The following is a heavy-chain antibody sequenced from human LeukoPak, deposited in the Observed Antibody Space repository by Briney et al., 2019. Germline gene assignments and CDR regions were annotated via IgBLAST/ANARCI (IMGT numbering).Heavy chain of an antibody. J-gene: IGHJ1*01. CDR2: IGGDGVTT. CDR1: GXTFSISA. Sequence: PGGSLRLSCSASGXTFSISAMHWVRQAPGKGLQSVSVIGGDGVTTSYADSVKGRFTISRDNSKNTVYLQMSSLRAEDTAVYYCVGDGRDGYNIYFHHWGQGTLVTVSS. V-gene: IGHV3-64D*06. CDR3: VGDGRDGYNIYFHH. D-gene: IGHD5-24*01.